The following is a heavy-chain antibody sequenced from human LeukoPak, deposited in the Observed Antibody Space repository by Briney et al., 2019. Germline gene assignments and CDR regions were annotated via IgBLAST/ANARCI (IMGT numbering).Heavy chain of an antibody. J-gene: IGHJ5*02. V-gene: IGHV3-48*04. Sequence: GGSLRLSCAASGFTFSSYSMNWVRQAPGKGLEWVSYISSSSTIYYADSVKGRFTISRDNAKNSLYLQMNSLRAEDTAVYYCARGGTVRGVITPAWGQGTLVTVSS. D-gene: IGHD3-10*01. CDR2: ISSSSTI. CDR3: ARGGTVRGVITPA. CDR1: GFTFSSYS.